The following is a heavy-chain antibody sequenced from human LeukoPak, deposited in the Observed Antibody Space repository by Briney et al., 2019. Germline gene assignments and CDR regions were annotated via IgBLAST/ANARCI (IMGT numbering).Heavy chain of an antibody. CDR3: ASELFDYRGGGSP. Sequence: GASVKVSCKASGGTFSSYAISWVRQAPGQGLEWMGGIIPIFGTANYAQKFQGRVTITADESTSTAYMELSSLRSEDTAVYYCASELFDYRGGGSPWGQGTLVTVSS. V-gene: IGHV1-69*01. D-gene: IGHD4-11*01. J-gene: IGHJ5*02. CDR2: IIPIFGTA. CDR1: GGTFSSYA.